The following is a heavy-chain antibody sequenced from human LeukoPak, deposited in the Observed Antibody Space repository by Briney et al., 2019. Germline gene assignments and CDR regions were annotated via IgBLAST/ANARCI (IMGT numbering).Heavy chain of an antibody. J-gene: IGHJ5*02. V-gene: IGHV3-33*01. D-gene: IGHD3-22*01. CDR3: ARGPHYYDSSGYEHFRVGP. Sequence: GGSLRLSCAASGFTFSSYGMHWVRQAPGKGLEWVAVIWYDGSNKYYADSVKGRFTISRDNSKNTLYLQMNSLRAEDTAVYYCARGPHYYDSSGYEHFRVGPWGQGTLVTVSS. CDR1: GFTFSSYG. CDR2: IWYDGSNK.